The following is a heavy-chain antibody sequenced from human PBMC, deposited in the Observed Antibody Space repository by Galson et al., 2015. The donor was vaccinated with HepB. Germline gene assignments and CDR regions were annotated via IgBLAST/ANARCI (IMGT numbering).Heavy chain of an antibody. D-gene: IGHD1-26*01. CDR1: GYTFTGYF. CDR2: INPNSGGT. J-gene: IGHJ4*02. V-gene: IGHV1-2*06. CDR3: ARGDLIVGASFDY. Sequence: SVKVSCKASGYTFTGYFIHWVRQAHGQGLEWMGRINPNSGGTNYAQNLQGRVTMTRDTSISTAYMELSRLRSDDTAVYYCARGDLIVGASFDYWGQGTLVTVSS.